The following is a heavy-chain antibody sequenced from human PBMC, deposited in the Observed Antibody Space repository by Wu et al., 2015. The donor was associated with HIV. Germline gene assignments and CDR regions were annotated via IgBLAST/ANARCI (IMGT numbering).Heavy chain of an antibody. CDR2: ISPSSGGT. D-gene: IGHD3-10*01. V-gene: IGHV1-2*06. CDR3: ARGHSGSYYLHFDY. Sequence: QVQLVQSGAEVKKPGASMKVSCKASGYTFTGFSIHWVRQAPGQGLEWMGRISPSSGGTSYAEKFEDRVTMTTDTSISTAYLELNRLRSDDTAVYHCARGHSGSYYLHFDYWGQGTLVTVSS. CDR1: GYTFTGFS. J-gene: IGHJ4*02.